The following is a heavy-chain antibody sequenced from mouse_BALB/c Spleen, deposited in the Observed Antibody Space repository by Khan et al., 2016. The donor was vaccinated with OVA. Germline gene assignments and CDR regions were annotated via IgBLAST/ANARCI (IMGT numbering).Heavy chain of an antibody. V-gene: IGHV5-6*01. CDR1: GFTFSTYG. Sequence: EVELVESGGDLVKPGGSLKLSCAASGFTFSTYGMSWVRHTPDKRLEWVATISSGGSYTYYPDSVKGRFTISRDNAKNTLYLQMSSLKSEDTAMYYGARLAYYYNSEGFAYWGQGTLVTVSA. D-gene: IGHD1-1*01. CDR3: ARLAYYYNSEGFAY. J-gene: IGHJ3*01. CDR2: ISSGGSYT.